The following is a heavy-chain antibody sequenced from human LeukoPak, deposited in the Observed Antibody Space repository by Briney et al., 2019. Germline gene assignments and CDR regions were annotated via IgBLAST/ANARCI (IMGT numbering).Heavy chain of an antibody. Sequence: GGSLRLSCAASGFTLSSYAMSWVRQAPGKGLEWVSAISGSGGSTYYADSVKGRFTISRDNSKNTLYLQMNSLRAEDTAVYYCASNIVVVPAATPSDYWGQGTLVTVSS. V-gene: IGHV3-23*01. CDR2: ISGSGGST. D-gene: IGHD2-2*01. J-gene: IGHJ4*02. CDR1: GFTLSSYA. CDR3: ASNIVVVPAATPSDY.